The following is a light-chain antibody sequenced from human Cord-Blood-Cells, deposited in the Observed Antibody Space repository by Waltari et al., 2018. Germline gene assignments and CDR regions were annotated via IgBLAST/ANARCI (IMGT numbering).Light chain of an antibody. J-gene: IGKJ2*01. V-gene: IGKV1-13*02. CDR1: QGISSA. CDR3: QQFNSYPYT. CDR2: DAS. Sequence: AIQLTQSPSSLSASVGDRVTITCRASQGISSALAWYQQKPGRAPKLLIYDASSLESGVPSRFSGSGSGTDFTLTISSLQPEDFATYDCQQFNSYPYTFGQGTKLEIK.